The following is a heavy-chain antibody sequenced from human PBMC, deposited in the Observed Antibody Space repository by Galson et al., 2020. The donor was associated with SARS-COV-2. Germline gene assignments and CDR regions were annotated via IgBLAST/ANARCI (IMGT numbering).Heavy chain of an antibody. V-gene: IGHV3-23*01. CDR1: GFTFSSYS. CDR3: AKRHRDRSGFDY. J-gene: IGHJ4*02. Sequence: GESLKISCAASGFTFSSYSMNWVRQAPGKGLEWASGISGSGSATYFAGSVKCRFTISRDNSQNTLYLQMNGLRAEDTAIYYCAKRHRDRSGFDYWGQGARVTVSS. CDR2: ISGSGSAT. D-gene: IGHD3-22*01.